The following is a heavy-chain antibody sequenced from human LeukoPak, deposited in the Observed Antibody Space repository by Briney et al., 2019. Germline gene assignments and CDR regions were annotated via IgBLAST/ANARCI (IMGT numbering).Heavy chain of an antibody. V-gene: IGHV1-46*01. D-gene: IGHD1-20*01. CDR2: INPSSGNT. CDR3: ARHSLIGTTPFDY. CDR1: GYTFISYY. Sequence: ASVKVSCTASGYTFISYYIHWVRQAPGQGLEWMGLINPSSGNTPYAQQFQGRVTMTRDTSTSTVYMELSSLRSEDTAVYYCARHSLIGTTPFDYWGQGTLVTVPS. J-gene: IGHJ4*02.